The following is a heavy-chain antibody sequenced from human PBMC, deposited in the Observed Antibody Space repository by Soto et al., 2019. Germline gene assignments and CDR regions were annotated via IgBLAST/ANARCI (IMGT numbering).Heavy chain of an antibody. D-gene: IGHD2-2*01. CDR2: IIPIFGTA. Sequence: QVQLVQSGAEVKKPGSSVKVSCKASGGTFSSYAISWVRQAPGQGLEWMGGIIPIFGTANYAKKFQGRVTITADESTSTAYMELCSLRSADTAVYYCARVLRYCSSTSCYALSDYYYYYGMDVWGQGTTVTVSS. V-gene: IGHV1-69*01. CDR1: GGTFSSYA. J-gene: IGHJ6*02. CDR3: ARVLRYCSSTSCYALSDYYYYYGMDV.